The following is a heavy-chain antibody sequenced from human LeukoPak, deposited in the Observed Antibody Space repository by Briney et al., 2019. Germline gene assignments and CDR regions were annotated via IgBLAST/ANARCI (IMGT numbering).Heavy chain of an antibody. Sequence: GASVKVSCKASGGTFSNYAISWVRQAPGQGLEWMGRIIPILGIANYAQKFQGRVTITADKSTSTAYMELSSLRSEDTAVYYCARARLKTTVVTPFDYWGQGTLVTVSS. CDR1: GGTFSNYA. D-gene: IGHD4-23*01. J-gene: IGHJ4*02. V-gene: IGHV1-69*04. CDR2: IIPILGIA. CDR3: ARARLKTTVVTPFDY.